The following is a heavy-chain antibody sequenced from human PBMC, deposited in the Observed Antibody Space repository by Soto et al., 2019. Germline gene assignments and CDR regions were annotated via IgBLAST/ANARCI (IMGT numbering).Heavy chain of an antibody. CDR2: IYSGGST. D-gene: IGHD6-19*01. CDR1: GFTVSSNY. J-gene: IGHJ5*02. CDR3: SRVDPAVAGTGWFAP. Sequence: EVQLVETGGGLIQPGGSLRLSCAASGFTVSSNYMSWVRQAPGKGLEWVSVIYSGGSTYYADSVKGRFTISRDNSKNTLYLQMNSLRAEYTAAFYCSRVDPAVAGTGWFAPSGQGTLVTVSS. V-gene: IGHV3-53*02.